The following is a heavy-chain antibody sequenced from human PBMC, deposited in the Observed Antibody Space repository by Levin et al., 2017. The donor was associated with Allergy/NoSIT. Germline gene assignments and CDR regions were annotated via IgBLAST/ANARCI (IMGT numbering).Heavy chain of an antibody. J-gene: IGHJ6*02. V-gene: IGHV3-11*01. CDR1: GFTFSDYY. CDR2: ISSSGSTI. D-gene: IGHD1-1*01. CDR3: ARDLERRYYGMDV. Sequence: GESLKISCAASGFTFSDYYMSWIRQAPGKGLEWVSYISSSGSTIYYADSVKGRFTISRDNAKNSLYLQMNSLRAEDTAVYYCARDLERRYYGMDVWGQGTTVTVSS.